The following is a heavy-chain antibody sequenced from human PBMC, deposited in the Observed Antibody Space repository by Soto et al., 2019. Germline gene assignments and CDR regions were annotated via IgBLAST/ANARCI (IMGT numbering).Heavy chain of an antibody. J-gene: IGHJ5*02. Sequence: QVQLVQSGAEVKKPGASVKVSCKASGYTFTSYAMHWVRQAPGQRLEWMGWINAGNGNTKYSQKFQGRVTITRDTSASTSYMERSSLRSADTAVYYCGTGMSLYNGFDPWGQGTLVTVSS. D-gene: IGHD6-13*01. CDR3: GTGMSLYNGFDP. V-gene: IGHV1-3*01. CDR2: INAGNGNT. CDR1: GYTFTSYA.